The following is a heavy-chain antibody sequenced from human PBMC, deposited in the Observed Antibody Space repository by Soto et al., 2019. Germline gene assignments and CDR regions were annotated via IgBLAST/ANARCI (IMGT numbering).Heavy chain of an antibody. CDR3: ARFPPPGGYSAY. CDR1: GGTFNTFA. Sequence: QVQLVQSGAEVKKPGSSVKVSCMASGGTFNTFAISWVRQAPGQGLECMGGIIPMFGTAHYAQKIQGRVTLPADESPGPVYMGLGSLGSETPAGNYWARFPPPGGYSAYWGRETLFTASS. J-gene: IGHJ4*02. D-gene: IGHD3-10*01. CDR2: IIPMFGTA. V-gene: IGHV1-69*01.